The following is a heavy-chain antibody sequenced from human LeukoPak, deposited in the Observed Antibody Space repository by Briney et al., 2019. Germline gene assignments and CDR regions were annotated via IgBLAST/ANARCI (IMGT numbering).Heavy chain of an antibody. CDR2: IYYTGST. V-gene: IGHV4-59*01. CDR3: ARSGGYSSSWSL. D-gene: IGHD6-13*01. CDR1: GASMSDYY. Sequence: SETLSLTCTVSGASMSDYYWSWIRQPPGKGLEWIGYIYYTGSTNYNPSLKSRVTISVDSSKSQFSLKLNSVTAADTAVYYCARSGGYSSSWSLWGQGTLVTVSS. J-gene: IGHJ4*02.